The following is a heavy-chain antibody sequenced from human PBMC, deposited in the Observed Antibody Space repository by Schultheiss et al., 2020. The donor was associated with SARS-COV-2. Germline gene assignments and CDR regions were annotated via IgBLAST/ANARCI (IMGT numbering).Heavy chain of an antibody. J-gene: IGHJ3*02. D-gene: IGHD3-16*01. CDR1: GGSISSYY. V-gene: IGHV4-59*01. CDR2: IYYSGST. CDR3: ARVGRSDAFDI. Sequence: SQTLSLTCTVSGGSISSYYWSWIRQPPGKGLEWIGYIYYSGSTNYNPSLKSLVTISVDTSKNQFSLKLSSVTVADTAVYYCARVGRSDAFDIWGQGTMVTVSS.